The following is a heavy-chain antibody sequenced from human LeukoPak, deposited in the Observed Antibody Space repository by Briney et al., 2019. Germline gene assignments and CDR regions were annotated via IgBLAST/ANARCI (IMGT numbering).Heavy chain of an antibody. V-gene: IGHV4-59*08. CDR1: GGSISSYY. Sequence: SETLSLTCTVSGGSISSYYWSWIRQPPGKGLEWIGYINYSGSTNYNPSLKSRVTISVDTSKNQFSLKLSSVTAADTAVYYCARGYNWNDDYYYGMDVWGQGTTVTVSS. CDR3: ARGYNWNDDYYYGMDV. J-gene: IGHJ6*02. D-gene: IGHD1-1*01. CDR2: INYSGST.